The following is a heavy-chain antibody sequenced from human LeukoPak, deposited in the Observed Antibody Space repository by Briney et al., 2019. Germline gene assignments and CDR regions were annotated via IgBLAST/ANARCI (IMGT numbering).Heavy chain of an antibody. Sequence: GGSLRLSCAASGLTFSDHYMDWVRQAPGKGPEWVSYISSSSSTIYYADSVKGRFTISRDNVKNCLHLQMNSLRDEDTAVYYCARDLRSFDYWGQGTRVTVSS. CDR1: GLTFSDHY. CDR2: ISSSSSTI. D-gene: IGHD4-17*01. J-gene: IGHJ4*02. V-gene: IGHV3-48*02. CDR3: ARDLRSFDY.